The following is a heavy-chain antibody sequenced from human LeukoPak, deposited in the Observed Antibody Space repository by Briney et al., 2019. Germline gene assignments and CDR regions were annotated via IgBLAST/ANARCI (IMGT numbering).Heavy chain of an antibody. D-gene: IGHD3-22*01. Sequence: GASVKVSCKASGYTFTSYGISWVRQAPGQGLEWMGWISAYNGNTNYAQKLQGRVTMTTDTSTSTAYMELRSLRSDDTAVYYCARHYYDSSGYPTLYYYYMDVWGKGTTVTVSS. J-gene: IGHJ6*03. V-gene: IGHV1-18*01. CDR1: GYTFTSYG. CDR3: ARHYYDSSGYPTLYYYYMDV. CDR2: ISAYNGNT.